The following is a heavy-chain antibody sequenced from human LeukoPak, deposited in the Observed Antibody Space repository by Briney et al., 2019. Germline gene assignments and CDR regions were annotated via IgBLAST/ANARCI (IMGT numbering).Heavy chain of an antibody. CDR3: AKDYMYQLPIDY. CDR2: VSYDGSNK. V-gene: IGHV3-30*18. D-gene: IGHD2-2*01. Sequence: GGSQRLFCAACGLTFSIYRMQCVRHAPGGGVEWVAGVSYDGSNKYNADSVKGRYTMSRDNSKNTLYLQMNSLRTEDTAVYYCAKDYMYQLPIDYWCQGLPVTVSS. J-gene: IGHJ4*02. CDR1: GLTFSIYR.